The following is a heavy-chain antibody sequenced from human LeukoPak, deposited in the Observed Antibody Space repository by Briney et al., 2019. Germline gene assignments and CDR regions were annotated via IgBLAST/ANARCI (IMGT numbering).Heavy chain of an antibody. CDR2: IHYSGST. V-gene: IGHV4-59*01. J-gene: IGHJ3*02. CDR3: ARDSNYYDSSGSLGFDI. CDR1: GGSISSYY. Sequence: SETLSLTCTVSGGSISSYYWSWIRQPPGKGLEWIGYIHYSGSTNYNPSLKSRVTISVDTSKNQFSLKLSSVTAADTAVYYCARDSNYYDSSGSLGFDIWGQGTMVTVSS. D-gene: IGHD3-22*01.